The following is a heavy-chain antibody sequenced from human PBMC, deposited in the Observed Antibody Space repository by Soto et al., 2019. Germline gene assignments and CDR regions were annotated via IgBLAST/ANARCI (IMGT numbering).Heavy chain of an antibody. CDR3: ARVLRGVVNWFDP. CDR2: IATYNSNR. J-gene: IGHJ5*02. Sequence: PLVQSGPEVKKPGASITVSCKTSGDTVTNFGLSWVRQAPGQGLEGRGWIATYNSNRNYAQKFQGRLTLTTDTSTSTAYMELKSLGYDDTAVYYCARVLRGVVNWFDPWGQGTLVTVSS. CDR1: GDTVTNFG. D-gene: IGHD3-10*01. V-gene: IGHV1-18*01.